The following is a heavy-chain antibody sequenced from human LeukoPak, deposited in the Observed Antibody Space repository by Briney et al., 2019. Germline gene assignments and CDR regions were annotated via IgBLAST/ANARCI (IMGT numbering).Heavy chain of an antibody. Sequence: SETLSLTCTVSGHSIDSGYHWGWIRHPPGKGLECIGRIYWSENSYFSQSLKRRLTISVHTSKNQFSLRLSSVTAAATGIYYCARCPHESWSDYGVYSYMDVWGKGTTVTVSS. CDR3: ARCPHESWSDYGVYSYMDV. CDR2: IYWSENS. CDR1: GHSIDSGYH. J-gene: IGHJ6*01. D-gene: IGHD1-26*01. V-gene: IGHV4-38-2*02.